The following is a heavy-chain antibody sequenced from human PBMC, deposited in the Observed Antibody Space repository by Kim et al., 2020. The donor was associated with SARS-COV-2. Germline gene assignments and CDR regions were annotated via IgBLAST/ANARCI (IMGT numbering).Heavy chain of an antibody. D-gene: IGHD3-9*01. V-gene: IGHV3-23*01. Sequence: GGSLRLSCAASGFTFSSYAMSWVRQAPGKGLEWVSAISGSGGSTYYADSVKGRFTISRDNSKNTLYLQMNSLRAEDTAVYYCAKDRYDILTGYYHFDYWGQGTLVTVSS. CDR2: ISGSGGST. J-gene: IGHJ4*02. CDR3: AKDRYDILTGYYHFDY. CDR1: GFTFSSYA.